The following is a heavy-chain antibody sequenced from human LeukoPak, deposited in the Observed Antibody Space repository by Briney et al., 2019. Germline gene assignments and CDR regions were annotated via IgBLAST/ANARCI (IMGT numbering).Heavy chain of an antibody. V-gene: IGHV3-23*01. CDR3: AKRMATIDGFDI. CDR2: LSGSGGST. Sequence: PGGSLRLSCAASGFTFSNYAMSWVRQAPGKGLEGVSGLSGSGGSTYYADSVKGRFTISRDNSKNTLYLQMNSLRAEDTAVYYCAKRMATIDGFDIWGQGTMVTVSS. J-gene: IGHJ3*02. D-gene: IGHD5-24*01. CDR1: GFTFSNYA.